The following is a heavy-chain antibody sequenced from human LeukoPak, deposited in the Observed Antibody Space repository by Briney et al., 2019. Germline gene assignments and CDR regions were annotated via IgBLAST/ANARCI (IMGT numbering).Heavy chain of an antibody. J-gene: IGHJ3*02. CDR1: GYTFTSYG. V-gene: IGHV1-18*01. D-gene: IGHD2-15*01. Sequence: ASVKVSCKASGYTFTSYGISWVRQAPGQGLEWMGWISAYNGNTNYAQKLQGRVTMTTDTSTSTAYMELRSLRSDDTAVYYCARDVGYCSGGSCYRDAFDIWGQGTMVTVSS. CDR3: ARDVGYCSGGSCYRDAFDI. CDR2: ISAYNGNT.